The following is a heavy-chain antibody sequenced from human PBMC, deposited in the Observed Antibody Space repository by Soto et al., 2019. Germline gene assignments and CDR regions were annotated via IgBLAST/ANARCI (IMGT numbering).Heavy chain of an antibody. CDR2: VIPIFGTA. CDR1: GGTFSSYA. J-gene: IGHJ4*02. CDR3: AKDTRYYYDSSGSFDY. D-gene: IGHD3-22*01. Sequence: SVKVSCKASGGTFSSYAISWVRQAPGQGLEWMGGVIPIFGTANYAQKFQGRVTITADESTNTLYLQMNSLRAEDTAVYYCAKDTRYYYDSSGSFDYWGQGTLVTVSS. V-gene: IGHV1-69*13.